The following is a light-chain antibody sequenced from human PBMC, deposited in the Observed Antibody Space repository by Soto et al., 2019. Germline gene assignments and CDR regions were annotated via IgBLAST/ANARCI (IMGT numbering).Light chain of an antibody. CDR3: QQHDISPWL. J-gene: IGKJ1*01. CDR1: QSVSNTY. CDR2: GAS. Sequence: GWTKTKGTLSLSPGERATLSCMASQSVSNTYVAWYQHIPGQTPRLLIYGASNRATGIPDRFSGSGSGTDFTLTISRLEPEDFAVYYCQQHDISPWLFGQGT. V-gene: IGKV3-20*01.